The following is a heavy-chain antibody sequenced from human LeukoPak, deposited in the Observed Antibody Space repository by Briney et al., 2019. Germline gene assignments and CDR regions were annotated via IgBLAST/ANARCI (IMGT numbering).Heavy chain of an antibody. D-gene: IGHD5-18*01. CDR2: ISGSGGTT. Sequence: GGSLRLSCAASGLTFSSYAMSWVRQAPGKGLEWVSTISGSGGTTYYADSVKGRFTISRDNSKSTVYLRMNGLRADDTALYYCASFSGYSHGVGEPFDYWGQGTLVTVSS. CDR3: ASFSGYSHGVGEPFDY. V-gene: IGHV3-23*01. CDR1: GLTFSSYA. J-gene: IGHJ4*02.